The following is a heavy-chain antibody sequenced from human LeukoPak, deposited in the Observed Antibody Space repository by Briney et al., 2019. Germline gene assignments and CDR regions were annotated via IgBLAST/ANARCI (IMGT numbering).Heavy chain of an antibody. V-gene: IGHV4-30-4*01. CDR2: IYYRGST. CDR3: ARQQSRALWFGEDYFDY. CDR1: GGSISSGDYY. Sequence: SQTLSLTCTVSGGSISSGDYYWSWIRQPPGKGLEWIGYIYYRGSTYYNPSLKSRVTISVDTSKNQFSLKLSSVTAADTALYYCARQQSRALWFGEDYFDYWGQGTLVTVSS. J-gene: IGHJ4*02. D-gene: IGHD3-10*01.